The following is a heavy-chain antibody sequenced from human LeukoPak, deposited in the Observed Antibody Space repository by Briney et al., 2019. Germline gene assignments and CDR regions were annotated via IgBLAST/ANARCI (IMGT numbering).Heavy chain of an antibody. CDR2: ISTYNGNT. CDR1: GYTFTSYG. CDR3: ARPYLGNAFDI. V-gene: IGHV1-18*01. Sequence: GASAKVSCKTSGYTFTSYGISWVRQAPGQGLEWMGWISTYNGNTKYAQRLQGRVTMTTDTSTSTAYMELRSLRSDDTAVYYCARPYLGNAFDIWGQGTMVTVSS. J-gene: IGHJ3*02. D-gene: IGHD7-27*01.